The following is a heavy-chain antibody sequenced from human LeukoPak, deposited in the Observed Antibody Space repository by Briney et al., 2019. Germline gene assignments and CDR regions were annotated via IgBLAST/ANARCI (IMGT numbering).Heavy chain of an antibody. CDR3: ARDRARITMVRGVRLSWFDP. D-gene: IGHD3-10*01. CDR1: GYTFTGYY. CDR2: INPNSGGT. V-gene: IGHV1-2*02. Sequence: ASVKVSCKASGYTFTGYYMHWVRQAPGQGLEWMGWINPNSGGTNYAQKFQGRVTMTRDTSISTAYMELSRLRSDDTAVYYCARDRARITMVRGVRLSWFDPWGQGTLVTVSS. J-gene: IGHJ5*02.